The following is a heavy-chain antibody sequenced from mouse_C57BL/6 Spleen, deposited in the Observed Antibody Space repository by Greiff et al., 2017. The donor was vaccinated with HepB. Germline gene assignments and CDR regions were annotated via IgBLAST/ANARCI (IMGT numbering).Heavy chain of an antibody. D-gene: IGHD2-4*01. CDR2: IDPSDSYT. CDR3: ARAYYDYDGGHFDY. J-gene: IGHJ2*01. Sequence: VQLQQPGAELVKPGASVKLSCKASGYTFTSYWMQWVKQRPGQGLEWIGEIDPSDSYTNYNQKFKGKATLTVDTSSSTAYLQLSSLTSEDSAVYYCARAYYDYDGGHFDYWGQGTTLTVSS. V-gene: IGHV1-50*01. CDR1: GYTFTSYW.